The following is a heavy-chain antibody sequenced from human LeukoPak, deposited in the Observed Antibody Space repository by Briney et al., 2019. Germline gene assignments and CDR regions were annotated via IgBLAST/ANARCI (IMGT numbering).Heavy chain of an antibody. V-gene: IGHV4-34*01. J-gene: IGHJ4*02. CDR1: GGSFSGFY. D-gene: IGHD3-16*01. Sequence: SKTLSLTCAVYGGSFSGFYWTWVRQPPGKGLEWIGEINHSGGTNYNTSLRSRVTISADTSKNQFSLNLTSVTAADTAVYYCARGRTTWGTSVLGYWGQGTLVTVSS. CDR3: ARGRTTWGTSVLGY. CDR2: INHSGGT.